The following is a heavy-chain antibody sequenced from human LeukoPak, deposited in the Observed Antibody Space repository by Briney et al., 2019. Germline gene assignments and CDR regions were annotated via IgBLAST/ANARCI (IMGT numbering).Heavy chain of an antibody. CDR1: GFAFSNFA. V-gene: IGHV3-30*04. CDR2: ISYDGSDQ. Sequence: GGSLRLSCAASGFAFSNFAMYWIRQAPGQGLTWVALISYDGSDQRYADSVKGRFTISRDNSKEILYLQMNSLRAEDTAVYYCASWYHLVSQMGYWGQGTLVTVSS. D-gene: IGHD1-14*01. CDR3: ASWYHLVSQMGY. J-gene: IGHJ4*02.